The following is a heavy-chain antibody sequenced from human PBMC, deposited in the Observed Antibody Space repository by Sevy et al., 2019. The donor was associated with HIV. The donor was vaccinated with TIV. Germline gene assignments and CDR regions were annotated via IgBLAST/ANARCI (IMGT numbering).Heavy chain of an antibody. J-gene: IGHJ4*02. CDR3: VRAIQLAASY. CDR2: INPDGSKI. Sequence: GGSLRLSCEASAINIRDYWMNWVRQAPEKGLEWVANINPDGSKIYYADSVKGRFTISRDYAKNSVFLQMTSLRAEDTAVYYCVRAIQLAASYWGQGMLVTVSS. V-gene: IGHV3-7*02. D-gene: IGHD2-15*01. CDR1: AINIRDYW.